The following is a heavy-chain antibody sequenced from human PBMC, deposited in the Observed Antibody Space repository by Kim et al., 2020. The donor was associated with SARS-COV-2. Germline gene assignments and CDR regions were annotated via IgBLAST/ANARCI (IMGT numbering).Heavy chain of an antibody. CDR2: IYYSGST. D-gene: IGHD3-3*01. V-gene: IGHV4-59*01. CDR1: GGSISSYY. Sequence: SETLSLTCTVSGGSISSYYWSWIRQPPGKGLEWIGYIYYSGSTNYNPSLKSRVTISVDTSKNQFSLKLSSVTAAGTAVYYCARDHREWLQYTANWYFDLWGRSTLVTVSS. CDR3: ARDHREWLQYTANWYFDL. J-gene: IGHJ2*01.